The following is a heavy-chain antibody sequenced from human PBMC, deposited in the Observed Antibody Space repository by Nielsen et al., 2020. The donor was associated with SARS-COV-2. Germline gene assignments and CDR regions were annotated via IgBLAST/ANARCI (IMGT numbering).Heavy chain of an antibody. CDR1: GGSISSFH. Sequence: SETLSLTCTVSGGSISSFHWSWIRQPPGKGLEWIGYIYYSGSTNYNPSLKSRVTISVDTSKNQFSLKLSSVTAADTAVYYCARKGKSYDILTGYYYYGMDVWGQGTTVTVSS. V-gene: IGHV4-59*01. D-gene: IGHD3-9*01. J-gene: IGHJ6*02. CDR3: ARKGKSYDILTGYYYYGMDV. CDR2: IYYSGST.